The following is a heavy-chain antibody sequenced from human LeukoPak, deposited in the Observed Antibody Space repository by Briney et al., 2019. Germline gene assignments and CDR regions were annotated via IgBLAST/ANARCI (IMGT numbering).Heavy chain of an antibody. D-gene: IGHD1-26*01. CDR3: ARGGVGATTYVWFDP. CDR1: GYTFTGYY. Sequence: GASVKVSCKASGYTFTGYYMHWVRQAPGQGLEWMGWMNPNSGGTNYAQKFQGRVTMTRDTSISTAYMELSSLRSDDTAVYYCARGGVGATTYVWFDPWGQGTLVTVSS. J-gene: IGHJ5*02. V-gene: IGHV1-2*02. CDR2: MNPNSGGT.